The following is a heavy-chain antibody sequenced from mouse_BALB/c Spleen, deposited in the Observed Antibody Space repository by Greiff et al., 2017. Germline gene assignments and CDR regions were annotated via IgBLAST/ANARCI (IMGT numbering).Heavy chain of an antibody. Sequence: QVQLQQSGAELVRPGTSVKVSCKASGYAFTNYLIEWVKQRPGQGLEWIGVINPGSGGTNYNEKFKGKATLTADKSSSTAYMQLSSLTSDDSAVYFCARGPTVVARGYAMDYWGQGTSVTVSS. D-gene: IGHD1-1*01. CDR2: INPGSGGT. V-gene: IGHV1-54*01. CDR1: GYAFTNYL. CDR3: ARGPTVVARGYAMDY. J-gene: IGHJ4*01.